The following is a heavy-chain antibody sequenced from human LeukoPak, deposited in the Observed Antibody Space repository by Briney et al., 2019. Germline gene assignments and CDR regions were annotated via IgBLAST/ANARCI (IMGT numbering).Heavy chain of an antibody. CDR3: ARVIRTTGYYSNPKSGSFDF. V-gene: IGHV4-39*01. J-gene: IGHJ4*02. Sequence: PSETVSLTCAVSGGSITSSRHYWGWIRQPPGKGLEWIGTIFSGGSAYYNPSLRARVTISVDTSKNQFSLKLDSVTAADTAVYFCARVIRTTGYYSNPKSGSFDFWGQGTLVTVSS. CDR1: GGSITSSRHY. D-gene: IGHD3-9*01. CDR2: IFSGGSA.